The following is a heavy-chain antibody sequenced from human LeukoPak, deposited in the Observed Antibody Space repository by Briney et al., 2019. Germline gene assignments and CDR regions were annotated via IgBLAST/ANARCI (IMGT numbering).Heavy chain of an antibody. CDR2: IYSDDST. CDR3: ARDRSELCSDY. J-gene: IGHJ4*02. V-gene: IGHV3-66*01. D-gene: IGHD2-21*01. CDR1: GFTVSNNY. Sequence: RGSLRLSCAASGFTVSNNYMSWVRQAPGKGLEWVSVIYSDDSTYYADSVKGRFTISRDNSKNTLYLQMNSLRAEDTAVYYCARDRSELCSDYWGQGTLVTVSS.